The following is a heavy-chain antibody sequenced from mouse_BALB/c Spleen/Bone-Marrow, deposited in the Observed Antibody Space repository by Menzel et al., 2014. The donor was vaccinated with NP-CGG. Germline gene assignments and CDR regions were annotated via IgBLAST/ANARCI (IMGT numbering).Heavy chain of an antibody. CDR3: ARRGGWLGYFDV. V-gene: IGHV1-9*01. D-gene: IGHD2-3*01. CDR1: GYTFSSYW. J-gene: IGHJ1*01. Sequence: QVHLQQPGAELMKPGASVKTSCKATGYTFSSYWIEWVKQRPGHGLEWIGEILPGSGSTNYNEKFKGKATFTADTSSNTAYMQLSSLTSEDSAVYYCARRGGWLGYFDVWGAGTTVTVSS. CDR2: ILPGSGST.